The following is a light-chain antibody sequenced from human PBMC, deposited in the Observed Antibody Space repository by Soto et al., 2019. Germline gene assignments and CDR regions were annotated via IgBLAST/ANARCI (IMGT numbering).Light chain of an antibody. CDR1: QSISTS. CDR2: DAS. J-gene: IGKJ4*01. Sequence: EIVLTQSPATLSLSPGERATLSCRASQSISTSLAWYQQKPGQAPRLLISDASNRATGIPARFSGSGSGTDFILTISSLEPEDFAVYYCQQRINWLTFGGGTKVEIK. CDR3: QQRINWLT. V-gene: IGKV3-11*01.